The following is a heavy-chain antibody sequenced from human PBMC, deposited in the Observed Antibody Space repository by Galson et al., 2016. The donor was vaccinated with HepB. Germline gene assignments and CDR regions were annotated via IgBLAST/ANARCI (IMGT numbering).Heavy chain of an antibody. CDR2: IASDGGTK. D-gene: IGHD3-10*01. CDR1: GFTFSNYA. CDR3: AKFRGADHYNYHMDV. J-gene: IGHJ6*03. Sequence: SLRLSCAVSGFTFSNYALHWVRQAPGKGLYWVAVIASDGGTKYYADAVKGRFTISRDNSKNTLYLQMDSLRAEDTAVYYCAKFRGADHYNYHMDVWGKGTTVIVSS. V-gene: IGHV3-30-3*02.